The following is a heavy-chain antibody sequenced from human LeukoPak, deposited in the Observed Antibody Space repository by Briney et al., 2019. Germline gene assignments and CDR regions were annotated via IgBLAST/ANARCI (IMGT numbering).Heavy chain of an antibody. CDR2: IYYSGST. CDR3: ARGRRDYYDSSGYYFYFDY. CDR1: LGSISSYY. Sequence: PSETLPLTCTVSLGSISSYYWSWIRQPPGKGLEGIGYIYYSGSTNYNPSLKSRVTISVDTSKNQFSLKLSSVTAADTAVYCCARGRRDYYDSSGYYFYFDYWGQGTLVTVSS. V-gene: IGHV4-59*01. D-gene: IGHD3-22*01. J-gene: IGHJ4*02.